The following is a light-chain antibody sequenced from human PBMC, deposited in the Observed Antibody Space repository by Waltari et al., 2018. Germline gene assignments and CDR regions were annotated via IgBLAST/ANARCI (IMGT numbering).Light chain of an antibody. V-gene: IGLV2-14*01. CDR1: DSDVGAYNF. CDR2: EVS. J-gene: IGLJ1*01. Sequence: QSALTQPASVPGSPGQSITISCTGTDSDVGAYNFVSWYRQHPGQAPHLIIYEVSEQAPGISARFSGSNSDNSASLTISGRQADDEAVYYCSSYTTSNAPGVFGTGTKVTVL. CDR3: SSYTTSNAPGV.